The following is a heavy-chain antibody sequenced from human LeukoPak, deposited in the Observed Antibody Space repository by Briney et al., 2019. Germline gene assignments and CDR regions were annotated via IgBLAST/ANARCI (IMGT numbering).Heavy chain of an antibody. Sequence: SETLSLTCTVSGGSISSSSYYWGWIRQPPGKGLEWIGSIYYSGSTYYNPSLKSRVTISVDTSKNQFSLKLSSVTAADTAVYYCAREGIYGDYRHWGQGTLVTVSS. J-gene: IGHJ4*02. D-gene: IGHD4-17*01. CDR1: GGSISSSSYY. V-gene: IGHV4-39*07. CDR2: IYYSGST. CDR3: AREGIYGDYRH.